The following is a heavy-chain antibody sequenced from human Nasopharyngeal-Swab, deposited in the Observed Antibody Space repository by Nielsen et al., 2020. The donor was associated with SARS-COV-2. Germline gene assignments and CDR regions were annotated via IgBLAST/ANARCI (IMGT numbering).Heavy chain of an antibody. CDR3: ARHWEGSSSSGYYYYMDV. D-gene: IGHD6-6*01. V-gene: IGHV7-4-1*02. Sequence: ASVKVSCKASGYTFSSYAMNWVRQAPGQGLEWMGWINTNTGNPTYAQGFRGRFVFSLDTSVSTAYLQISSLKAEDTAVYYCARHWEGSSSSGYYYYMDVWGKGTTVTVSS. J-gene: IGHJ6*03. CDR2: INTNTGNP. CDR1: GYTFSSYA.